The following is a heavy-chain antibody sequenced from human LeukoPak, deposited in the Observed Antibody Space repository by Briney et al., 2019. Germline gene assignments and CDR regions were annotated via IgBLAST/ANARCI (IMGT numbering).Heavy chain of an antibody. CDR1: GYTFTSYG. V-gene: IGHV1-18*01. CDR3: ARSNSGGYYPDAFDI. J-gene: IGHJ3*02. CDR2: ISAYNGNT. D-gene: IGHD1-26*01. Sequence: ASVKVSCKASGYTFTSYGISWVRQAPGQGLEWMGWISAYNGNTNYAQKLQGRVTMTTDTSTSTAYMELRSLRSDDTAVYYCARSNSGGYYPDAFDIWGQGTMVTVSS.